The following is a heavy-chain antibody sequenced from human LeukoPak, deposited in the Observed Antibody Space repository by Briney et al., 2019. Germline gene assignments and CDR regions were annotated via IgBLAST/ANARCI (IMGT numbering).Heavy chain of an antibody. CDR3: ARHSSPRDYGGNSRFDY. J-gene: IGHJ4*02. Sequence: SETLSLTCTVSGGSISSYYWSWIRQPPGKGLEWIGYIYYSGSTNYNPSLKSRVTISVDTSKNQFSLKLSSVTAADTAVYYCARHSSPRDYGGNSRFDYWGQGTLVTVSS. V-gene: IGHV4-59*01. CDR2: IYYSGST. CDR1: GGSISSYY. D-gene: IGHD4-23*01.